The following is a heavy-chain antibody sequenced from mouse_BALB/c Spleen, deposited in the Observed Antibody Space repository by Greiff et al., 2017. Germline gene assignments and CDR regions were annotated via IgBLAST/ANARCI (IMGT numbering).Heavy chain of an antibody. Sequence: DVMLVESGGGLVQPGGSLKLSCAASGFTFSSYGMSWVRQTPDKRLELVATINSNGGSTYYPDSVKGRFTISRDNAKNTLYLQMSSLKSEDTAMYYCARDDYLDYWGQGTTLTVSS. CDR2: INSNGGST. V-gene: IGHV5-6-3*01. CDR3: ARDDYLDY. J-gene: IGHJ2*01. CDR1: GFTFSSYG.